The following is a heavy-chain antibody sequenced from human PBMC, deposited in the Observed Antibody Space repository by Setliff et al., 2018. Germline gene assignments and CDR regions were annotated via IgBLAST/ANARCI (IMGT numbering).Heavy chain of an antibody. V-gene: IGHV3-21*01. D-gene: IGHD5-12*01. CDR1: GFTFSSYS. CDR2: ISSSSSSYI. Sequence: PGGSLRLSCAASGFTFSSYSMNWVRQAPGKGLEWVSSISSSSSSYIYYADSVKGRFTISRDNAKNSLYLQMNSLRAEDTAVYYCARAPSTRGYSGYDSWGQGTLVTVSS. J-gene: IGHJ5*02. CDR3: ARAPSTRGYSGYDS.